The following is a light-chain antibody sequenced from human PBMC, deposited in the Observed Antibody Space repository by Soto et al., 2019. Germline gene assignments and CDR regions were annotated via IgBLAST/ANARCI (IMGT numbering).Light chain of an antibody. CDR1: QSLVYSDGDTY. V-gene: IGKV2-30*01. CDR2: KVS. Sequence: DAVLTQSPLSLPVTLGQPATISCRSSQSLVYSDGDTYLNWFQQRPGQSPRRLIYKVSHQDSRVPHRFSGSGHATESTLTISSLQSEDFAVYHCQQYKNWPRTYGRGTKV. J-gene: IGKJ4*02. CDR3: QQYKNWPRT.